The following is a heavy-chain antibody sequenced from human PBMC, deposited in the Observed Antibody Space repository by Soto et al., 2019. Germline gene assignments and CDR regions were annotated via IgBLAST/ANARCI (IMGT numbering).Heavy chain of an antibody. CDR1: GFTFSSYA. CDR3: ARAPGGTHSYYYGMDV. D-gene: IGHD1-1*01. CDR2: ISYDGSNK. J-gene: IGHJ6*02. Sequence: QVQLVESGGGVVQPGRSLRLSCAASGFTFSSYAMHWVRQAPGKGLEWVAVISYDGSNKYYADFVKGRFTISRDNSKNTVYLQKNSLRAEDPAVYYCARAPGGTHSYYYGMDVWGQGTTVPVSS. V-gene: IGHV3-30-3*01.